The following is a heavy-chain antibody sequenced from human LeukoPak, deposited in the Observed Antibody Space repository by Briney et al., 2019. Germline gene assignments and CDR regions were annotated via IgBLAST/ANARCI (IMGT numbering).Heavy chain of an antibody. Sequence: GGSLRLSCAASGFTFSSYAMSWVRQAPGKGLEWVSVISGSGDTTYYADSVKGRFTISRSNSKNTLYLQMNSLRAEDTAVYHCAKVVGVLSYSSGSYFDHWGQGTLVTVSS. CDR2: ISGSGDTT. CDR3: AKVVGVLSYSSGSYFDH. D-gene: IGHD6-19*01. CDR1: GFTFSSYA. J-gene: IGHJ4*02. V-gene: IGHV3-23*01.